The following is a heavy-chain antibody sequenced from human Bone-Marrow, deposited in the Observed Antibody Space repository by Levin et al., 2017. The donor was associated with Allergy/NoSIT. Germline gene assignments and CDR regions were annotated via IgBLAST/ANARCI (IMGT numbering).Heavy chain of an antibody. Sequence: PVASVKVSCKASGYSFNTHGLNWLRQAPGRGLEWMGWINILTRDPTYAQGFTGRFVFSLDTSVSTTYLQITSLQAEDTAVYYCAREPLRLDSWGQGTLVTVSS. CDR1: GYSFNTHG. V-gene: IGHV7-4-1*02. CDR2: INILTRDP. CDR3: AREPLRLDS. J-gene: IGHJ4*02.